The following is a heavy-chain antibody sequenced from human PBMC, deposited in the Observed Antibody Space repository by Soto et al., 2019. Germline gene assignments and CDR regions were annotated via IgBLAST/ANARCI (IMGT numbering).Heavy chain of an antibody. CDR1: GYTFTSYA. D-gene: IGHD1-26*01. V-gene: IGHV1-3*01. Sequence: QVQLVQSGAEVKKPGASVKVSCKASGYTFTSYAMHWVRQAPGQRLEWMGWINAGNGNTKYSQKFPGRVTITRDTPASTAYMELSSLRSDDTAVYYSARDLGVGAASAYWGQGTLVTVSS. CDR2: INAGNGNT. CDR3: ARDLGVGAASAY. J-gene: IGHJ4*02.